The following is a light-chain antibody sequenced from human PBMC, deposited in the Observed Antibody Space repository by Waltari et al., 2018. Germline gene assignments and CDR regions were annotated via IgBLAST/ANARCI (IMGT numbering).Light chain of an antibody. CDR3: QQTYSTPLA. CDR1: ENIGKY. V-gene: IGKV1-39*01. CDR2: GAS. Sequence: IQMTQSPSSVSASIGDTITITCRASENIGKYLSWYLQKPGKPPKLLIYGASTLQTGVPVRLRGSGSGTDFSLTITALQPEDFATYYCQQTYSTPLAFGGGTTDDIK. J-gene: IGKJ4*01.